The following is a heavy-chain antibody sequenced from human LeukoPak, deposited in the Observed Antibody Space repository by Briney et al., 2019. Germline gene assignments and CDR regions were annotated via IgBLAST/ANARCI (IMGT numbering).Heavy chain of an antibody. Sequence: PGRSLRLSCAASGFTFSSYGMHWVRQAPGKGLEWVAVISYDGSNKYYADSVKGRFTISRDNSKNTLYLQMNSLRAEDTAVYYCAKSGGSSKWYRFDPWGQGTLVTVSS. CDR3: AKSGGSSKWYRFDP. J-gene: IGHJ5*02. CDR2: ISYDGSNK. D-gene: IGHD6-13*01. V-gene: IGHV3-30*18. CDR1: GFTFSSYG.